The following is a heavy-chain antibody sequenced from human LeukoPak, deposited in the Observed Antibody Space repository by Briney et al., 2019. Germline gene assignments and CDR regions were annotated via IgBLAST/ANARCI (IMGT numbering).Heavy chain of an antibody. V-gene: IGHV4-61*01. CDR2: IYYTGGT. CDR3: ARGLRTTAN. D-gene: IGHD4-17*01. CDR1: GGSVSSGSYY. J-gene: IGHJ4*02. Sequence: SETLSLTCTVSGGSVSSGSYYCCWIRQPPGKGLELMGDIYYTGGTNYHPSLQSRVTISADSSKNQFSLKLASVTAADTAVYCCARGLRTTANWGQGTLVTVSS.